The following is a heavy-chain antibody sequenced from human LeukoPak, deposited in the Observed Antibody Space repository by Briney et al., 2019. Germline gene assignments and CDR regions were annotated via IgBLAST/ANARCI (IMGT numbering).Heavy chain of an antibody. J-gene: IGHJ4*02. CDR3: ARGQASGGDYYDSSGYWDAPFDY. D-gene: IGHD3-22*01. Sequence: SETLSLTCTVSGGSISSYYWSWIRQPAGKGLEWIGRIYTSGSTNYNPSLKSRVTMSVDTSKNQFSLKLSSVTAADTAVYYCARGQASGGDYYDSSGYWDAPFDYWGQGTLATVSS. V-gene: IGHV4-4*07. CDR2: IYTSGST. CDR1: GGSISSYY.